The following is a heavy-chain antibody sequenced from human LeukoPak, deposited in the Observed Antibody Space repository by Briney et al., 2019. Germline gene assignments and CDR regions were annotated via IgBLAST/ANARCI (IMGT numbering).Heavy chain of an antibody. D-gene: IGHD3-3*01. CDR2: IYYSGSP. Sequence: SETLSLACTVSGGSITSSSYYWGWIRQPPGKGLEWIGSIYYSGSPYYNPSLKSRVTISLDTYKKQFSLKLSSVTAADTAVYYCARGTIFGVVTGFDPWGQGTLVTVSS. V-gene: IGHV4-39*07. CDR3: ARGTIFGVVTGFDP. CDR1: GGSITSSSYY. J-gene: IGHJ5*02.